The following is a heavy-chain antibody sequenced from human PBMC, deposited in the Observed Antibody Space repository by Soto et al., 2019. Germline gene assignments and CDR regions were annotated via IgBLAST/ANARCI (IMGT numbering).Heavy chain of an antibody. J-gene: IGHJ5*02. Sequence: SETLSLTCTVSGGSISSGGYYWSWIRQHPGKGLEWIGYIYYSGSTYYNPSLKSRVTISVDTSKNQFSLKLSSVTAADTAVYYCAREHHVRVQGVITNWFDPWGQGTLVTVSS. D-gene: IGHD3-10*01. CDR3: AREHHVRVQGVITNWFDP. V-gene: IGHV4-31*03. CDR1: GGSISSGGYY. CDR2: IYYSGST.